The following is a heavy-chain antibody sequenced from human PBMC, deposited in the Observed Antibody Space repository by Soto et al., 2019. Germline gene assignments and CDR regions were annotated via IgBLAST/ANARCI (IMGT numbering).Heavy chain of an antibody. CDR3: TRGLASGDY. D-gene: IGHD6-6*01. V-gene: IGHV1-46*03. Sequence: QVQLVQPGAEVKKPGASVKFSCKASGHIFTNFYIHWVRQAPGQGLEWIGIINPNGGSTNYAQNFQGRVTMNRDTSTRTVYMELSSLRSEDTAVYYCTRGLASGDYWGQGTLITVSS. J-gene: IGHJ4*02. CDR2: INPNGGST. CDR1: GHIFTNFY.